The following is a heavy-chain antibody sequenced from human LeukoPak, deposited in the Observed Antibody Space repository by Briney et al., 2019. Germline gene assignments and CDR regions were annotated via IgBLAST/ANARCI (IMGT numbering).Heavy chain of an antibody. CDR2: TYYRSKWYE. D-gene: IGHD3-10*01. Sequence: SQTLSLTCAISGDSVSSSSAAWNWIRQSPSRGLEWLGRTYYRSKWYEDYAVYVESRITISPDTSKNQFSLHLNSVTPEDTAVYYCARGGMVRGTLFFDYWGQGTLVTVSS. J-gene: IGHJ4*02. CDR3: ARGGMVRGTLFFDY. CDR1: GDSVSSSSAA. V-gene: IGHV6-1*01.